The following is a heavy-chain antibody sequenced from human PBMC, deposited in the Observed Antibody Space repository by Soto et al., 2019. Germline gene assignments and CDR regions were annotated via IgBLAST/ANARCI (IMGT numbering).Heavy chain of an antibody. CDR1: GGSISSYY. D-gene: IGHD4-17*01. J-gene: IGHJ5*02. CDR3: ARQANDYGDYDAWFDP. V-gene: IGHV4-59*08. Sequence: ASETLSLTCTVSGGSISSYYWSWIRQPPGKGLEWIGYIYYSGSTNYNPSLKSRVTISVDTSKNQFSLKLSSVTAADTAVYYCARQANDYGDYDAWFDPWGQGTLVTVSS. CDR2: IYYSGST.